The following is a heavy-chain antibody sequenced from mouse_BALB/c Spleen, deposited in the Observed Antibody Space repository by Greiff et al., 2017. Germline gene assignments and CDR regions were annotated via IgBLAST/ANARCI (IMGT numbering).Heavy chain of an antibody. V-gene: IGHV1-63*02. Sequence: QVQLKQSGAELVSPGTSVKISCKASGYTFTNYWLGLVKQRPGHGLEWIGDIYPGGGYTNYNEKFKGKATLTADTSSSTAYMQLSSLTSEDSAVYFCARSYYGSRYAMDYWGQGTSVTVSS. J-gene: IGHJ4*01. CDR2: IYPGGGYT. CDR1: GYTFTNYW. D-gene: IGHD1-1*01. CDR3: ARSYYGSRYAMDY.